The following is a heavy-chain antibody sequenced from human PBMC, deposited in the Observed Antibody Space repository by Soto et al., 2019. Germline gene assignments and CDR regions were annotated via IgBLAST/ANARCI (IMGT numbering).Heavy chain of an antibody. D-gene: IGHD6-13*01. CDR2: IYYSGYT. CDR1: GGSISSYY. V-gene: IGHV4-59*08. Sequence: SETLSLTCTVSGGSISSYYWTWIRQPPGKGLEWIGYIYYSGYTNYNPSLKSRVTISVDTSKNQFSLKLSSVTAADTAVYYCARTGYSSSWPHFASWGQGTLVTV. CDR3: ARTGYSSSWPHFAS. J-gene: IGHJ4*02.